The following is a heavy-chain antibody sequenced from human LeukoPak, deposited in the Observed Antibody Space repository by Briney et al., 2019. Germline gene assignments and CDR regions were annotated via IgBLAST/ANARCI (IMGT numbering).Heavy chain of an antibody. J-gene: IGHJ4*02. CDR1: GFTFSSYA. CDR3: ARVFSRPYGPPDY. CDR2: ISGSGGST. Sequence: GGSLRLSCAASGFTFSSYAMSWVRQAPGKGLEWVSAISGSGGSTYYADSVKGRFTISRDNSKNTLYLQMNSLRAEDTAVYYCARVFSRPYGPPDYWGQGTLVTVSS. V-gene: IGHV3-23*01. D-gene: IGHD3-10*02.